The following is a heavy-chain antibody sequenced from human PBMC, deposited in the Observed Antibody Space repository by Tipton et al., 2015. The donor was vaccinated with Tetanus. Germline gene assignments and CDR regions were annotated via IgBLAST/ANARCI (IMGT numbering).Heavy chain of an antibody. CDR3: ARLSSSTNDAQAFDI. CDR1: GGSISSYY. V-gene: IGHV4-59*08. J-gene: IGHJ3*02. Sequence: TLSLTCTVSGGSISSYYWSWIRQPPGKGLEWIGYIYYSASTNYNPSLKSRVTISVDTSKTQFSQKLSSVSAADTAVYYCARLSSSTNDAQAFDIWGQGTIVTVSS. D-gene: IGHD2-8*01. CDR2: IYYSAST.